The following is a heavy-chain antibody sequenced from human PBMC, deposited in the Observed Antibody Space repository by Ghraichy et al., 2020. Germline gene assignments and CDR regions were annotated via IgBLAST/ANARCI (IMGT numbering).Heavy chain of an antibody. CDR1: GGTFSSYT. D-gene: IGHD5-18*01. CDR3: ARHRSSRSGYSYGSDYYYGMDV. V-gene: IGHV1-69*02. J-gene: IGHJ6*02. CDR2: IIHILGIA. Sequence: SVKVSCKASGGTFSSYTISWVRQAPGQGLEWMGRIIHILGIANYAQKFQGRVTITADKSTSTAYMELSSLRSEDTAVYYCARHRSSRSGYSYGSDYYYGMDVWGQGTTVTVSS.